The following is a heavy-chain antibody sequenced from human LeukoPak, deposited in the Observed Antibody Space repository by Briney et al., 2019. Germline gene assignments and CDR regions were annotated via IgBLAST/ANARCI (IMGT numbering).Heavy chain of an antibody. V-gene: IGHV3-23*01. CDR1: GFTFSSYS. Sequence: GGSLRLSCAASGFTFSSYSMSWVRQAPGKGLEWVSAISGSGGSTYYADSVKGRFTISRDNSKNTLYLQMNSLRAEDTAVYYCAKQKGIEQQLVPPYFQHWGQGTLVTVSS. CDR2: ISGSGGST. D-gene: IGHD6-13*01. CDR3: AKQKGIEQQLVPPYFQH. J-gene: IGHJ1*01.